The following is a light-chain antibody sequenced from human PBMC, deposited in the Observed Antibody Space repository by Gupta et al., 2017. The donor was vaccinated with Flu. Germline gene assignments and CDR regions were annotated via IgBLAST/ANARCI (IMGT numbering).Light chain of an antibody. J-gene: IGKJ4*01. CDR1: QDTRNF. Sequence: DIQMTQSPPSLSASVGDRVTITCQASQDTRNFLNWYQQKPGKAPKVVIYDASNLETGVPSRFSGSGYGTDFTLTISSLQPEDIGTYYCQQYHNIPLTFGGGTKVEIK. CDR2: DAS. V-gene: IGKV1-33*01. CDR3: QQYHNIPLT.